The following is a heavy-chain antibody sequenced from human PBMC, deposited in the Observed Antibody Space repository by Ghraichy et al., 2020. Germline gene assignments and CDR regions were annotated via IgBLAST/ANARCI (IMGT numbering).Heavy chain of an antibody. D-gene: IGHD4-11*01. J-gene: IGHJ6*02. V-gene: IGHV1-24*01. CDR2: FDPEDGET. Sequence: ASVKVSCKVSGYTLTELSMHWVRQAPGKGLEWMGGFDPEDGETIYAQKFQGSVTMTEDTSTDTAYMELSSLRSEDTAVYYCATDKGYSNRGYYYYGMDVWGQGTTVTVSS. CDR1: GYTLTELS. CDR3: ATDKGYSNRGYYYYGMDV.